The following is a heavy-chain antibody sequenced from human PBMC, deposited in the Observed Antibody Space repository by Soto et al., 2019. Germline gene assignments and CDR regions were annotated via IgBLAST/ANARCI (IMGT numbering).Heavy chain of an antibody. V-gene: IGHV3-48*03. D-gene: IGHD3-10*01. CDR2: IDGSGTTK. Sequence: EVQLLESGGGLVQPGGSLRLSCGVSGFTFNDFEMNWVRQAPGKGLEWLAYIDGSGTTKKYADSVRGRFTISRDNPNNSLLLQMSSLSAADTDIYYCARGFGRFNYWGQGTLVSVSS. J-gene: IGHJ4*02. CDR3: ARGFGRFNY. CDR1: GFTFNDFE.